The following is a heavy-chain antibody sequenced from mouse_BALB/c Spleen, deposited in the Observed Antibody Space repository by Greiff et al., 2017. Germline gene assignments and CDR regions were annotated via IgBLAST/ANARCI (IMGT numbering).Heavy chain of an antibody. CDR1: GFSLTSYG. Sequence: QVQLKQSGPGLVQPSQSLSITCTVSGFSLTSYGVHWVRQSPGKGLEWLGVIWSGGSTDYNAAFISRLSISKDNSKSQVFFKMNSLQANDTSIYYCAKILLRGYFDVWGAGTTVTVSS. CDR3: AKILLRGYFDV. J-gene: IGHJ1*01. V-gene: IGHV2-2*02. CDR2: IWSGGST. D-gene: IGHD1-1*01.